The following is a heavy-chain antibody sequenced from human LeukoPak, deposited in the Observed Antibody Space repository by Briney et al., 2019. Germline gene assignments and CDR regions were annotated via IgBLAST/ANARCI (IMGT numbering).Heavy chain of an antibody. Sequence: GGSLRLSCAASGFTFTNFWMNWVRQAPGKGLEWVANIKQGGSRQSYVGSVTGRFTISRDNAKNSLYLQMNSLRAEDTAMYYCARDGGYYYDVYYFDYWGQGTLVTVSS. CDR3: ARDGGYYYDVYYFDY. CDR2: IKQGGSRQ. V-gene: IGHV3-7*01. D-gene: IGHD3-22*01. CDR1: GFTFTNFW. J-gene: IGHJ4*02.